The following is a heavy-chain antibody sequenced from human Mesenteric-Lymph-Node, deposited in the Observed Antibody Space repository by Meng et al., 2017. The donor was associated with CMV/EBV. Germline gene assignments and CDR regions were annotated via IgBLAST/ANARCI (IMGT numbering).Heavy chain of an antibody. CDR1: GFTVSSNY. J-gene: IGHJ6*02. CDR2: IYSVGST. V-gene: IGHV3-53*01. D-gene: IGHD7-27*01. Sequence: GESLKISCAASGFTVSSNYMTSVRQAPGKGLEWVSVIYSVGSTYYADSVKGRFTISRDNSKNTLYLQMNGLRVEDTAVYYCASELGTASYGMDVWGQGTTVTVSS. CDR3: ASELGTASYGMDV.